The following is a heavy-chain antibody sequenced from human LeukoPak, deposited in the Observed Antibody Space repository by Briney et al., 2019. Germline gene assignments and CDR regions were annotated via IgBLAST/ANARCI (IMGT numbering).Heavy chain of an antibody. V-gene: IGHV4-59*01. Sequence: PSETLSLTCTVSGGSISSYYWSWIRQPPGKGLKWIGYIYYSGSTNYNPSLKSRVTIAVDTSKNQFSLKLSSVTAADTAVYYCAREGTDDAFDIWGQGTMVTVSS. CDR1: GGSISSYY. J-gene: IGHJ3*02. CDR2: IYYSGST. CDR3: AREGTDDAFDI.